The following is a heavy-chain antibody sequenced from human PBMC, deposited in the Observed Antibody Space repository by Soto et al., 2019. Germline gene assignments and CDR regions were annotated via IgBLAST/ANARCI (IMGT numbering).Heavy chain of an antibody. CDR1: GLTVSSNY. J-gene: IGHJ4*02. CDR2: IYPDGST. V-gene: IGHV3-66*01. Sequence: GGSLRLSCAASGLTVSSNYMSWVRQAPGRGLEWVSVIYPDGSTYYADSVKGRFTISRDSSKNTLYLQMNSLRAEDTAVYYCVSLLWQWLLHYWGQGTLVTVSS. CDR3: VSLLWQWLLHY. D-gene: IGHD6-19*01.